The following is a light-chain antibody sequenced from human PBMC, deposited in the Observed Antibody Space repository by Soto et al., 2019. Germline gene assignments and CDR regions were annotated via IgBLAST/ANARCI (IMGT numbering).Light chain of an antibody. CDR1: QNIRGW. CDR3: QQYISTRT. V-gene: IGKV1-5*03. CDR2: GAS. Sequence: DVQMTQSPSTLSASIGDRVTITCRAGQNIRGWLAWYQQKPGRAPKLLIYGASTLESGVPSRFGGTGYGTEFTLIISSLQPDDSATYYCQQYISTRTFGQGTKVEVK. J-gene: IGKJ1*01.